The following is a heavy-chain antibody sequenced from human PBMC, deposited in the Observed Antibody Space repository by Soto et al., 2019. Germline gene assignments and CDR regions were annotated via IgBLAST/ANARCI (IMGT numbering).Heavy chain of an antibody. V-gene: IGHV4-39*07. CDR3: ARVWGYYFAF. Sequence: SETLSLTCSVSGGSISSSSYFWGWIRQPPGKGLEWIGSIYYSGSTYYNPSLKSRVTISVDTTKNQFSLKLSSVTAADTAVYYCARVWGYYFAFWGQGTLDTVYS. CDR1: GGSISSSSYF. CDR2: IYYSGST. D-gene: IGHD2-21*01. J-gene: IGHJ4*02.